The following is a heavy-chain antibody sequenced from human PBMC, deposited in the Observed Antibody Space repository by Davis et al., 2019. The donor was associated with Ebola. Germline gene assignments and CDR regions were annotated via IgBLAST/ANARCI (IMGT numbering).Heavy chain of an antibody. V-gene: IGHV1-18*01. CDR1: GYTFTDYF. D-gene: IGHD6-13*01. CDR2: ISAYNGNT. Sequence: ASVKVSCKTSGYTFTDYFVHWVRQAPGQGLEWMGWISAYNGNTNYAQKLQGRITVTTDTSTSTAYMELRSLRYDDTAVYYCAREPGSWYRITGPGMDVWGQGTTVTVSS. CDR3: AREPGSWYRITGPGMDV. J-gene: IGHJ6*02.